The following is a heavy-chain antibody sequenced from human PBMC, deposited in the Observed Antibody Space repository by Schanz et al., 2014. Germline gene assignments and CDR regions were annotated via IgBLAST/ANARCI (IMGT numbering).Heavy chain of an antibody. CDR3: ARVGGGILTSWYSLDS. V-gene: IGHV4-59*11. Sequence: QVQLQESGPGLVKPSETLSLTCTVSGGSISSHFWSWIRQPPGKGLVWIGYMYHSGSSNYNPSLQSRGTIPVDTSKNQFSLKMTSLTAADTAVYFCARVGGGILTSWYSLDSWGQGTLVTVSS. D-gene: IGHD2-8*02. CDR1: GGSISSHF. CDR2: MYHSGSS. J-gene: IGHJ4*02.